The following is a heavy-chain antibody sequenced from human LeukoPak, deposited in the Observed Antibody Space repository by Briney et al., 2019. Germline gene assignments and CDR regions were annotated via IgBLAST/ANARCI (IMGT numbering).Heavy chain of an antibody. Sequence: ASVKVSCKASGYTFTSYDINWVRQATGQGLEWMGWMNPNSGNTGYAQKFQGRVTMTRNTSIGTAYMELSRLRSDDTAVYYCATSRGATPALDYWGQGTLVTVSS. CDR1: GYTFTSYD. CDR3: ATSRGATPALDY. J-gene: IGHJ4*02. V-gene: IGHV1-8*01. D-gene: IGHD1-26*01. CDR2: MNPNSGNT.